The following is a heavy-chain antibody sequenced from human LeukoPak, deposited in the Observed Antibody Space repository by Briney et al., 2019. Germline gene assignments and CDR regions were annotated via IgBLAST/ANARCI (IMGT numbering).Heavy chain of an antibody. D-gene: IGHD6-6*01. Sequence: SETLSLTCAVYGGPFSGYYWSWLRQPPGKGLEWIGEINHRGSTNYNPSLKSRVTISVDTSKSQFSLKLSSVTAADTAVYYCARSVGSASLYYWGQGTLVTVSS. CDR2: INHRGST. CDR3: ARSVGSASLYY. J-gene: IGHJ4*02. CDR1: GGPFSGYY. V-gene: IGHV4-34*01.